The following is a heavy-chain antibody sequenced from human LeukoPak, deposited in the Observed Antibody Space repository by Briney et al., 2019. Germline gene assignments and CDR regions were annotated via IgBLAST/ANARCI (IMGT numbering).Heavy chain of an antibody. CDR1: GGSISSYY. V-gene: IGHV4-59*01. CDR2: IYYSGST. J-gene: IGHJ4*02. D-gene: IGHD4-17*01. Sequence: SETLSLTCTVSGGSISSYYWSWIRQPPGKGLEWIGYIYYSGSTNYNPSLKSRVTISVDTSKNQFSLKLSSVTAADTAVYYCARVSTVTPLHYFDYWGQGTLVTVSS. CDR3: ARVSTVTPLHYFDY.